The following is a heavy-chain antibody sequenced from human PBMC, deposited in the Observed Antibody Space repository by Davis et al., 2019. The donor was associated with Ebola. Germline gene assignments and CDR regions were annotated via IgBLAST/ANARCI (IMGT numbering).Heavy chain of an antibody. Sequence: GESLKISCKGSGYSFTSYWIGWVRQMPGKGLEWMGIIYPGDSDTRYSPSFQGQVTISADKSISTAYLQWSSLKASDTAMYYCARRGGEYSSSGGYYYGMDVWGQGTTVTVSS. V-gene: IGHV5-51*01. J-gene: IGHJ6*02. CDR2: IYPGDSDT. CDR3: ARRGGEYSSSGGYYYGMDV. D-gene: IGHD6-6*01. CDR1: GYSFTSYW.